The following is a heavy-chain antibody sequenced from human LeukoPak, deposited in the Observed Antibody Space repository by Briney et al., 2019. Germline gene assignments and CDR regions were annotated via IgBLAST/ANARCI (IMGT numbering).Heavy chain of an antibody. CDR2: IRYDGSNK. CDR1: GFTFSSYG. Sequence: SGGSLRLSCAASGFTFSSYGMHWVRQAPGKGLEWVAFIRYDGSNKYYADSVKGRFTISRDNSKNTLYLQMNSPRAEDTAVYYRAKWGGSYYGLFDYWGQGTLVTVSS. CDR3: AKWGGSYYGLFDY. D-gene: IGHD1-26*01. J-gene: IGHJ4*02. V-gene: IGHV3-30*02.